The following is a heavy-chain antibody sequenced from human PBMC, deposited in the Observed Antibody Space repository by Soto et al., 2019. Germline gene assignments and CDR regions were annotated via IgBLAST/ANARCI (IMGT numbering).Heavy chain of an antibody. V-gene: IGHV1-69*06. CDR2: PIPIVGTA. J-gene: IGHJ3*02. D-gene: IGHD3-22*01. CDR3: ASPAYDSSGYGGVGDAFDI. CDR1: GGGFSSCA. Sequence: APVKVSWKASGGGFSSCAMRWVRHAPEQGLEWMGVPIPIVGTANYAQQFPGRVTLTADKSTSTAYMELSSLRSEDTAVYYCASPAYDSSGYGGVGDAFDIWGQGTMVTVSS.